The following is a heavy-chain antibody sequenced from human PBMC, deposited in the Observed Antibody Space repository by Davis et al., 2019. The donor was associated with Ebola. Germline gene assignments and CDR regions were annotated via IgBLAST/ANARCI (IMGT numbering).Heavy chain of an antibody. CDR3: AIFGVVIDY. Sequence: ESLKISCAASGFTFTSYAMSWVRQPPGKGLEWIGEINHSGSTNYNPSLKSRVTISVDTSKNQFSLKLSSVTAADTAVYYCAIFGVVIDYWGQGTLVTVSS. V-gene: IGHV4-34*08. J-gene: IGHJ4*02. D-gene: IGHD3-3*02. CDR1: GFTFTSYA. CDR2: INHSGST.